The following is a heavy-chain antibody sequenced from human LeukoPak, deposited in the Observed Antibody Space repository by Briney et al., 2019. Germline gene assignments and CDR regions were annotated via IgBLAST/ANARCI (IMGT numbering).Heavy chain of an antibody. V-gene: IGHV3-72*01. CDR3: TRDWGGSPDY. J-gene: IGHJ4*02. CDR2: IKNKAHSYAT. CDR1: GFTFSDPY. D-gene: IGHD3-16*01. Sequence: GGSLRLSCAASGFTFSDPYMAWVRQAPGKGLEWVGLIKNKAHSYATEYAASVKGRFTISRDDSKNSLYLQMNSLTTEDTAVYFCTRDWGGSPDYWGQGTLVTVSS.